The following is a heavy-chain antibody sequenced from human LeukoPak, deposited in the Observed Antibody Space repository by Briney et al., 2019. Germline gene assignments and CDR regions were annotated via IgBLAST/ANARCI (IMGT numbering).Heavy chain of an antibody. CDR2: IWYDGSNK. J-gene: IGHJ4*02. Sequence: PGRSLRLSCAASGFTFSSYGMHWVRQAPGKGLEWVAVIWYDGSNKYYVDSVKGRFTISRDNSKNTLYLQMNSLRAEDTAVYYCARGPRGDIVVVVAEYYFDYWGQGILVTVSS. D-gene: IGHD2-15*01. CDR1: GFTFSSYG. V-gene: IGHV3-33*01. CDR3: ARGPRGDIVVVVAEYYFDY.